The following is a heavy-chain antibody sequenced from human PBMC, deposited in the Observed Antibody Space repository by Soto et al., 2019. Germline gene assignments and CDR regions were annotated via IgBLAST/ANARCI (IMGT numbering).Heavy chain of an antibody. CDR2: ISNDGSST. D-gene: IGHD3-22*01. CDR1: GFTSSSYW. CDR3: ARDTYYYDSSDHFSADAFDI. Sequence: EVQLMESGGGLVQPGGSLRLSCAASGFTSSSYWIHWVRQAPGKGLVWVSRISNDGSSTNYADSVKGRFTISRDNAKNTVYLQMNSLRAEDTAVYYCARDTYYYDSSDHFSADAFDIWGQGTMVTVSS. J-gene: IGHJ3*02. V-gene: IGHV3-74*01.